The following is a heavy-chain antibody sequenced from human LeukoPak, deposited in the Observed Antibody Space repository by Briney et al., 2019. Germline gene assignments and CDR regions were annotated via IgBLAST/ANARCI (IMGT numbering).Heavy chain of an antibody. Sequence: ASVKVSCKASGYTFTSYGISWVRQAPGQGLEWMGWISAYNGNTNYAQKLQGRVTMTTDTPTSTAYMELRSLRSDDTAVYYSARVVEQQLVRGLDWFDPWGQGTLVTVSS. J-gene: IGHJ5*02. CDR3: ARVVEQQLVRGLDWFDP. CDR2: ISAYNGNT. D-gene: IGHD6-13*01. CDR1: GYTFTSYG. V-gene: IGHV1-18*01.